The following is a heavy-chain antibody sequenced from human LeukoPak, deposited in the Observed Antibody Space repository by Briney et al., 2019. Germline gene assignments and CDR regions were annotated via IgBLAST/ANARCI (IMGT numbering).Heavy chain of an antibody. CDR3: ARERGVLDAFDI. CDR2: MSSHGHSQ. CDR1: GLTFSSSV. J-gene: IGHJ3*02. D-gene: IGHD3-16*01. Sequence: PGGSLRLSCAASGLTFSSSVIHWVRQAPGKRLEWVAVMSSHGHSQYYAASVKDRFTIYRDNSKNTQYLQINSLREDDTAISYCARERGVLDAFDIWGQGTIVTVFS. V-gene: IGHV3-30-3*01.